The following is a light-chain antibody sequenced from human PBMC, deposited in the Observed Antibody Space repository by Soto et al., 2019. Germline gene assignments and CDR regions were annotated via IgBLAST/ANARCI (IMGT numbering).Light chain of an antibody. CDR1: SSDVGGYNY. J-gene: IGLJ1*01. CDR3: SSYTSSSTYV. Sequence: QSALAQPASVSGSPGQSITISCTGTSSDVGGYNYVSWYQHHPGKAPKLMIFEVINRPSGVSHRFSGSKSGNTASLTISGLQAEDDADYYCSSYTSSSTYVFGTGTKVTV. CDR2: EVI. V-gene: IGLV2-14*01.